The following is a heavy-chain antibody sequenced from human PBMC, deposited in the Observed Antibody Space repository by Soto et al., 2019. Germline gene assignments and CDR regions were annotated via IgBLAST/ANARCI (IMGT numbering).Heavy chain of an antibody. J-gene: IGHJ4*02. CDR1: GYSISSGYY. V-gene: IGHV4-38-2*02. CDR3: ARDLIPVARTSDY. D-gene: IGHD2-2*01. CDR2: IYHSGST. Sequence: SETLSLTCAVSGYSISSGYYWGWIRQPPGKGLGWIGSIYHSGSTYYNPSLKSRVTISVDTSKNQFSLKLSSVTAADTAVYYCARDLIPVARTSDYWCQGTLVTLSS.